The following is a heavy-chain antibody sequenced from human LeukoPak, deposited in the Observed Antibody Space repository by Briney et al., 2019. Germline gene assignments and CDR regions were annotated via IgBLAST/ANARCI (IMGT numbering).Heavy chain of an antibody. CDR3: ARVGVADTIDY. D-gene: IGHD2-15*01. Sequence: GGSLRLSCAASGFTSSNYEMNWVRQAPGKGLEWVSSISSSSSYIYYADSVKGRFTISRDNAKNSLYLQMNSLRAEDTAVYYCARVGVADTIDYWGQGTLVTVSS. CDR2: ISSSSSYI. V-gene: IGHV3-21*01. J-gene: IGHJ4*02. CDR1: GFTSSNYE.